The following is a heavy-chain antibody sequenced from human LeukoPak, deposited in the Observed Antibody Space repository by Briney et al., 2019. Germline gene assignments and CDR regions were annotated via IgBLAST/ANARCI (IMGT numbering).Heavy chain of an antibody. Sequence: ASVKVSCKASGYTFTGYYMHWVRQAPGQGLEWMGWINPNSGGTNYAQKFQGRVTMTRDTSISTAYMELSRLRSDDTAVYYCARVTGGYCSGGSCYPDLYYFDYWGQGTLVTVSS. CDR2: INPNSGGT. V-gene: IGHV1-2*02. J-gene: IGHJ4*02. CDR3: ARVTGGYCSGGSCYPDLYYFDY. D-gene: IGHD2-15*01. CDR1: GYTFTGYY.